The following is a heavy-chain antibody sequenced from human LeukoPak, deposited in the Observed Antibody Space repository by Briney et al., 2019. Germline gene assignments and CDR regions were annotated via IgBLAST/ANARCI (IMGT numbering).Heavy chain of an antibody. CDR2: IWYDESNK. CDR1: GFTFSSYG. V-gene: IGHV3-33*01. J-gene: IGHJ5*02. D-gene: IGHD3-10*01. Sequence: PGRSLRLSCAASGFTFSSYGMHWVRQAPGKGLEWVAVIWYDESNKYYADSVKGRFTISRDNSKNTLYLQMNSLRAEDTAVYYCARSPSAGNWFDPWGQGTLATVSS. CDR3: ARSPSAGNWFDP.